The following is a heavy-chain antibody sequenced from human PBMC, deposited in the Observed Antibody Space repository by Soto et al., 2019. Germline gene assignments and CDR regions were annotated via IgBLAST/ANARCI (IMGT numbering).Heavy chain of an antibody. J-gene: IGHJ4*02. V-gene: IGHV2-5*02. CDR2: IYWDDDK. D-gene: IGHD3-10*01. CDR1: GFSLSTSGVS. Sequence: QITLKESGPTLVQPTQTLTLTCTFSGFSLSTSGVSVGWIRQPPGKALEWLALIYWDDDKRYSPSLKSRLTLPQDPPKNPVVLTVTNMDPVDPAPYYRSHRPGKTYYFFDYWGPGTLVTVSS. CDR3: SHRPGKTYYFFDY.